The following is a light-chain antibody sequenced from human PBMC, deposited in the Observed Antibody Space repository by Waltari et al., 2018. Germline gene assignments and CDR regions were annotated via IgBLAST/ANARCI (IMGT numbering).Light chain of an antibody. CDR1: ESVSDHVNNKNY. CDR2: WAS. V-gene: IGKV4-1*01. J-gene: IGKJ1*01. CDR3: QQYYNTPPT. Sequence: DIVMTQSPDSLTVSPGERATINCRSSESVSDHVNNKNYLAWYRQKPGQPPKLLISWASTREFGVPDRFSGSGSGTEFTLTISSLQPEDVAVYYCQQYYNTPPTFGQGTKVEIK.